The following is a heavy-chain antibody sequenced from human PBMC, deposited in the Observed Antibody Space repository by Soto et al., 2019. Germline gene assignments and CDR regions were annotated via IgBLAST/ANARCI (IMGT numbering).Heavy chain of an antibody. CDR2: ISYSGNT. J-gene: IGHJ4*02. V-gene: IGHV4-39*01. CDR1: GGSISGSGHY. Sequence: KASETLSRTCTVSGGSISGSGHYWGWVRQPPGKGLEWIASISYSGNTYYNPSLKSRVTISVDSSKNQISLKLSSMTATDTAVYYCARPLARKSSSSSFEYCGQRILVTVSS. D-gene: IGHD6-6*01. CDR3: ARPLARKSSSSSFEY.